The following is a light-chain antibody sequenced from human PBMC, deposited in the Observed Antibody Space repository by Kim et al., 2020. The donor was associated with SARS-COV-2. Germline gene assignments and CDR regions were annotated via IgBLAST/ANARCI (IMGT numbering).Light chain of an antibody. CDR1: KSGDKY. V-gene: IGLV3-1*01. CDR2: QDS. J-gene: IGLJ3*02. CDR3: QAWDSSTAV. Sequence: SYELTQPPSESVSPGQTASITCSGDKSGDKYACWYQQKPGQSPVLVIYQDSKRPSGIPERFSGSNSGNTATLTISGTQAMDEADYYCQAWDSSTAVFGGG.